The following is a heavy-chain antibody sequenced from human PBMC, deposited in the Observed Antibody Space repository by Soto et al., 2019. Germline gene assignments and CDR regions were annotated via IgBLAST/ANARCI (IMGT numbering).Heavy chain of an antibody. Sequence: GGSLRLSCAASGFTFSSYWMTWVRQAPGKGLEWVANIKEDGSEKYYVDSVKGRFTISRDNAKNSVYLQMNSLRAEDTAVYYCADSGSYTDVWGKGTTVTVSS. CDR1: GFTFSSYW. D-gene: IGHD5-12*01. CDR3: ADSGSYTDV. J-gene: IGHJ6*03. V-gene: IGHV3-7*01. CDR2: IKEDGSEK.